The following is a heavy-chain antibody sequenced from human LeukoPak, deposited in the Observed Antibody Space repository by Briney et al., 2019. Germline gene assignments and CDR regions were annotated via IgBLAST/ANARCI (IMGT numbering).Heavy chain of an antibody. CDR2: IIPIFGTA. V-gene: IGHV1-69*13. J-gene: IGHJ5*02. D-gene: IGHD6-13*01. CDR3: ARDRPATAAGTGTNWFDP. CDR1: GGTFSSYA. Sequence: SVKVSCKASGGTFSSYAISWVRQAPGQGLEWMGGIIPIFGTANYAQKFQGRVTITADESTSTAYMELSSLRSEDTAVYYCARDRPATAAGTGTNWFDPWGQGTLVTVSS.